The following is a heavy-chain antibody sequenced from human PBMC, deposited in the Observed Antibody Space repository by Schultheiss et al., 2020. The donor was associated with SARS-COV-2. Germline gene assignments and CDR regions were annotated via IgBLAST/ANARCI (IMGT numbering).Heavy chain of an antibody. CDR2: IIPIFGTA. V-gene: IGHV1-69*13. CDR3: ARDLAVPDAINEYYYYYYMDV. J-gene: IGHJ6*03. CDR1: GGTFSSYA. D-gene: IGHD2-2*02. Sequence: SVKVSCKASGGTFSSYAISWVRQAPGQGLEWMGGIIPIFGTANYAQKFQGRVTITADESTSTAYMELSSLRSEDTAVYYCARDLAVPDAINEYYYYYYMDVWGKGTTVTVSS.